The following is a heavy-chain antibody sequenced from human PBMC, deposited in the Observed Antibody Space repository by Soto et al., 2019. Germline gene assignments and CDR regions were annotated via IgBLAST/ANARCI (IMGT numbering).Heavy chain of an antibody. Sequence: PSETLSLTCTVAGCSISSYYWSWIRQPPGKGLEWIGYIYYSGSTNYNPSLKSRVTISVDTSKNQFSLKLSSVTAADTAVYYCARVYHPNVISLPSLYYFDYWGQGTLVTVSS. D-gene: IGHD2-2*01. CDR2: IYYSGST. J-gene: IGHJ4*02. CDR1: GCSISSYY. CDR3: ARVYHPNVISLPSLYYFDY. V-gene: IGHV4-59*01.